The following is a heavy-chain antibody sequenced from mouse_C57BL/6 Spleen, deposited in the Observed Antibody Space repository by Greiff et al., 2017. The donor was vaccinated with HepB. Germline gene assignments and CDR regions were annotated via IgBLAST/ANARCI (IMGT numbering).Heavy chain of an antibody. CDR2: ISSGGDYI. V-gene: IGHV5-9-1*02. CDR3: TREGSYYAMDY. CDR1: GFTFSSYA. Sequence: EVQRVESGEGLVKPGGSLKLSCAASGFTFSSYAMSWVRQTPEKRLEWVAYISSGGDYIYYADTVKGRFTISRDKARNTLYLQMSSLKSEDTAMYYCTREGSYYAMDYWGQGPSVTVSS. J-gene: IGHJ4*01.